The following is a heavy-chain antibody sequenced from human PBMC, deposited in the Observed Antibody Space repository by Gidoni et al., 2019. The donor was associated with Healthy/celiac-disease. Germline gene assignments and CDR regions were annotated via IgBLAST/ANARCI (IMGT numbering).Heavy chain of an antibody. CDR2: IYYSGST. V-gene: IGHV4-31*03. Sequence: QVQLQQSGPVLVKPSQTLSLTCPVSCGSISRGGYYWSWIRQHPGKVLEWIGYIYYSGSTYYNPYLKSRVTISVDTSKNQFYLKLSSVTAADTAVYYCARDRAPVARPGAFDIWGQGKMVTVSS. J-gene: IGHJ3*02. CDR3: ARDRAPVARPGAFDI. CDR1: CGSISRGGYY. D-gene: IGHD6-6*01.